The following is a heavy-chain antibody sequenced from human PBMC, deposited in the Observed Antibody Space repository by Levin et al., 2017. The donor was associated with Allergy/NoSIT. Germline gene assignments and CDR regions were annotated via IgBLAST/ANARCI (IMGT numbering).Heavy chain of an antibody. J-gene: IGHJ6*02. V-gene: IGHV1-2*02. CDR2: INPNSGDT. CDR1: GYTFTDYY. Sequence: PAASVKVSCKASGYTFTDYYMHWVRQAPGQGLEWMGWINPNSGDTKYAQKFEGRVTMTRDTSISTASVELSRLRSDDTAVYYCATEKISAPDTVSYYYAMDVWGQGTTVTVSS. D-gene: IGHD6-13*01. CDR3: ATEKISAPDTVSYYYAMDV.